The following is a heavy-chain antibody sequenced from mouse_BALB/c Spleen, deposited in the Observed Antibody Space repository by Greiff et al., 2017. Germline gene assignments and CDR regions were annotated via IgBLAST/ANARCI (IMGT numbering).Heavy chain of an antibody. CDR1: GYAFSSSW. D-gene: IGHD2-4*01. V-gene: IGHV1-82*01. J-gene: IGHJ3*01. CDR2: IYPGDGDT. Sequence: QVQLQQSGPELVKPGASVKISCKASGYAFSSSWMNWVKQRPGQGLEWIGRIYPGDGDTNYNGKFKGKATLTADKSSSTAYMQLSSLTSVDSAVYFCAREGWGITTAYWGQGTLVTVSA. CDR3: AREGWGITTAY.